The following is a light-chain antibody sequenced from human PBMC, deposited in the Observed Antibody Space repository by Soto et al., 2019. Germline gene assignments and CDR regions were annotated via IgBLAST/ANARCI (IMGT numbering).Light chain of an antibody. CDR1: QDINTY. J-gene: IGKJ5*01. CDR3: QQVNDYPIT. Sequence: DIQMTQSPSFVSASVGDRVTITCRASQDINTYLAWYQQKPGKAPKVLIYPASTLQSGVPSRFSGSGSGTEFTLTISSLQAEYFATYYCQQVNDYPITFGQGTRLEIK. V-gene: IGKV1-9*01. CDR2: PAS.